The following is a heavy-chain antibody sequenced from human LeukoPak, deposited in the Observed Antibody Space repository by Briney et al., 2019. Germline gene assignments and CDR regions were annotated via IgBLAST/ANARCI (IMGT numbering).Heavy chain of an antibody. CDR3: ARPLKRAMITFGGVIDDAFDI. Sequence: GESLKISCKGSGYSFTSYWIGWVRQMPGKGLEWMGIIYPGDSDTRYSPSFQGQVTISADKSISTAYLQWSSLKASDTAMYYCARPLKRAMITFGGVIDDAFDIWGQGTMVTVSS. CDR1: GYSFTSYW. D-gene: IGHD3-16*01. CDR2: IYPGDSDT. V-gene: IGHV5-51*01. J-gene: IGHJ3*02.